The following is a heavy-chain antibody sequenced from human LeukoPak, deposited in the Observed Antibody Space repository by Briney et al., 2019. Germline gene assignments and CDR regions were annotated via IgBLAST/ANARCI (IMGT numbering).Heavy chain of an antibody. Sequence: QPGGSLRLSCAASGFTFSSYAMSWVRQAPGKGLEWVSAISGSAGSTYYADSVKGRFTISRDNAKNTLYLQINSLRAEDTAVYYCAKVIVVVPAKGDAFDIWGQGTIVTVSS. CDR3: AKVIVVVPAKGDAFDI. V-gene: IGHV3-23*01. D-gene: IGHD2-2*01. J-gene: IGHJ3*02. CDR1: GFTFSSYA. CDR2: ISGSAGST.